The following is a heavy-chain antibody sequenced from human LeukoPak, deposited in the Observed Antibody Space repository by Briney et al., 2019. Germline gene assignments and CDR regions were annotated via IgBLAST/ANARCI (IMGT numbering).Heavy chain of an antibody. V-gene: IGHV3-74*01. CDR2: INSDGSST. CDR1: GFTFSSYW. J-gene: IGHJ6*03. Sequence: GGSLRLSCAASGFTFSSYWMHWVRQAPGKGLVWVSRINSDGSSTSYADSVKGRFTISRDNAKNSLYLQMNSLRAEDTAVYYCAKDATAVVGTVYMDVWGKGTTVTISS. CDR3: AKDATAVVGTVYMDV. D-gene: IGHD6-13*01.